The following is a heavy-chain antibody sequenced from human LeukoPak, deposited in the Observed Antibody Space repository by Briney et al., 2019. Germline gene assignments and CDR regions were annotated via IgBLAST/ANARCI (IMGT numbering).Heavy chain of an antibody. CDR2: IYYSGST. J-gene: IGHJ4*02. CDR1: GGSISSYY. Sequence: SETLSLTCTVSGGSISSYYWSGIRQPPGKGLEWIGYIYYSGSTNYNPSLKSRVTISVDTSKNQFSLKLSSVTAADTAVYYCARHTSSVYYDFWSGYEDYFDYRGQGTLVTVSS. V-gene: IGHV4-59*08. D-gene: IGHD3-3*01. CDR3: ARHTSSVYYDFWSGYEDYFDY.